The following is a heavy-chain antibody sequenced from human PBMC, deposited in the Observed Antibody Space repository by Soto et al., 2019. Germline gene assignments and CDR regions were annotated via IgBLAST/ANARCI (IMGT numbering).Heavy chain of an antibody. J-gene: IGHJ5*02. V-gene: IGHV4-31*03. CDR1: GGSISSGGYY. CDR2: IYYSGST. Sequence: PSETLSLTRTVSGGSISSGGYYWSWIRQHPGKGLEWIGYIYYSGSTYYNPSLKSRVTISVDTSKNQFSLKLSSVTAADTAVYYCARVSGNYYGSGSYYPNNWFDPWGQGTLVTVSS. D-gene: IGHD3-10*01. CDR3: ARVSGNYYGSGSYYPNNWFDP.